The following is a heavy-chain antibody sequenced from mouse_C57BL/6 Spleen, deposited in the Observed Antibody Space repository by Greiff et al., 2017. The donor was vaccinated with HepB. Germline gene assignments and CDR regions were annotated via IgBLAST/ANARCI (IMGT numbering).Heavy chain of an antibody. CDR2: FHPYNDDT. V-gene: IGHV1-47*01. D-gene: IGHD2-4*01. Sequence: QVQLKESGAELVKPGASVKMSCKASGYTFTTYPIEWMKQNHGKSLEWIGNFHPYNDDTKYNEKFKGKATLTVEKSSSTVYLELSRLTSDDSAVYYCAMRADYDDAMDYWGQGTSVTVSS. CDR3: AMRADYDDAMDY. CDR1: GYTFTTYP. J-gene: IGHJ4*01.